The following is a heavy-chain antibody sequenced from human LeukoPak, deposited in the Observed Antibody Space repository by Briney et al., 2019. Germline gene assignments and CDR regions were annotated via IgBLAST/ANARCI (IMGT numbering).Heavy chain of an antibody. CDR1: GFTFSNYA. CDR3: AKGRNDYGYFDY. V-gene: IGHV3-23*01. D-gene: IGHD4-17*01. Sequence: GGSLRLSCAASGFTFSNYAMSWVRQAPGKGLEWVSAITGGGGSAYYAGSVKGRFTISRDNSKNTLYLQMNSLRVEDTAVYYCAKGRNDYGYFDYWGQGTLVTVSS. J-gene: IGHJ4*02. CDR2: ITGGGGSA.